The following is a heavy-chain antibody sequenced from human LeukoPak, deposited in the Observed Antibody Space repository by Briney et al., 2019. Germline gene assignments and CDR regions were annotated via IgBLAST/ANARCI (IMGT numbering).Heavy chain of an antibody. CDR3: AKEKAVVGVPAFDN. Sequence: GRCLRLSCAASGFPFSSYAIRWVRQAPGKGLAWVSAISGSGNAYYADSVKGRFTVDTDNSKNTLYLQMDSLTVEDTAIYYCAKEKAVVGVPAFDNWGQGTLVTVSS. D-gene: IGHD6-19*01. J-gene: IGHJ4*02. CDR1: GFPFSSYA. CDR2: ISGSGNA. V-gene: IGHV3-23*01.